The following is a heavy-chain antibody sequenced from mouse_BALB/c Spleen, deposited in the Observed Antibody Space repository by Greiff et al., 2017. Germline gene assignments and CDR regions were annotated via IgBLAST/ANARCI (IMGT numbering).Heavy chain of an antibody. CDR1: GYAFTNYL. CDR2: INPGSGGT. J-gene: IGHJ3*01. D-gene: IGHD2-10*02. Sequence: QVQLQQSGAELVRPGTSVKVSCKASGYAFTNYLIEWVKQRPGQGLEWIGVINPGSGGTNYNEKFKGKATLTADKSSSTAYMQLSSLTSDHSAVYFCARSYGNYPWFAYWGQGTLVTVSA. V-gene: IGHV1-54*01. CDR3: ARSYGNYPWFAY.